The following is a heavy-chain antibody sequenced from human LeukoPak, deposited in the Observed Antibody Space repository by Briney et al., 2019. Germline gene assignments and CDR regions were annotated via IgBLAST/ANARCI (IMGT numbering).Heavy chain of an antibody. CDR1: GGSISSYY. D-gene: IGHD2/OR15-2a*01. CDR3: AGHHPRNTVDF. CDR2: ISDIGSI. Sequence: SETLSLTCTVSGGSISSYYWSRIRQPPGKGLEWIAYISDIGSINYNPSLKSRVTISLDTSKNQFSLKLSSVAAADTAVYYCAGHHPRNTVDFWGQGTLVTVSS. V-gene: IGHV4-59*08. J-gene: IGHJ4*02.